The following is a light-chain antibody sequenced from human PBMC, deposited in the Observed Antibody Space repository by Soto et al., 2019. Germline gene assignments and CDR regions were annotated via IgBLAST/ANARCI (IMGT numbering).Light chain of an antibody. Sequence: ILLAQSPGTLSLSPGERATLSCRASQSVTNSFLAWYQQKPGQAPRLLIYDASNRATGIPARFSGSGSGTDFTLTISSLEPEDFAVYYCQQRSNWPPITFGQGTRLEIK. V-gene: IGKV3-11*01. CDR2: DAS. J-gene: IGKJ5*01. CDR3: QQRSNWPPIT. CDR1: QSVTNS.